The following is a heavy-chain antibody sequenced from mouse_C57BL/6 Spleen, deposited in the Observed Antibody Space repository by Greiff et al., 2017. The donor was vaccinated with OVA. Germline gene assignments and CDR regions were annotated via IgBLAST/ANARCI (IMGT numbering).Heavy chain of an antibody. V-gene: IGHV1-82*01. CDR3: ARWDGYYVGYAMDY. CDR1: GYAFSSSW. Sequence: QVQLQQSGPELVKPGASVKISCKASGYAFSSSWMNWVKQRPGKGLEWIGRIYPGDGDTNYNGKFKGKATLTADKSSSTAYMQLSSLTSEDSAVYFCARWDGYYVGYAMDYWGQGTSVTVSS. D-gene: IGHD2-3*01. J-gene: IGHJ4*01. CDR2: IYPGDGDT.